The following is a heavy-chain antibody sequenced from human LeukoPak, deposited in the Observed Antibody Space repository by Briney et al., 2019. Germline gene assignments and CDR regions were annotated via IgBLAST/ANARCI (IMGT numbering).Heavy chain of an antibody. CDR1: GFTFINYG. Sequence: PGGSLRLSCAASGFTFINYGMHWVRQAPGKGLEWVSAISGSGGSTYYADSVKGRFTISRDNSKNTLYLQMNSLRAEDTAVYYCAKGAHYYDSSGYDAFDIWGQGTMVTVSS. J-gene: IGHJ3*02. V-gene: IGHV3-23*01. CDR3: AKGAHYYDSSGYDAFDI. CDR2: ISGSGGST. D-gene: IGHD3-22*01.